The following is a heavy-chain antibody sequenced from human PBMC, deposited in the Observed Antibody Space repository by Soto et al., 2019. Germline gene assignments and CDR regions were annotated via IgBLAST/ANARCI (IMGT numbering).Heavy chain of an antibody. CDR2: ISSSSSTI. CDR3: ARGGSWVVAARDDAFDI. V-gene: IGHV3-48*02. D-gene: IGHD2-15*01. CDR1: GFTFSSYS. Sequence: EVQLVESGGGLVQPGGSLRLSCAASGFTFSSYSMNWVRQAPGKGLEWVSYISSSSSTIYYPDSVKGRFTISRDNAKNSLYLQMNSLRDEDTAVYYCARGGSWVVAARDDAFDIWGQGTIVTVSS. J-gene: IGHJ3*02.